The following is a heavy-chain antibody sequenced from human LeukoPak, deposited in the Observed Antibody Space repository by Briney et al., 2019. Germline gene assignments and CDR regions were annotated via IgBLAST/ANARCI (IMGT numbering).Heavy chain of an antibody. V-gene: IGHV3-23*01. CDR2: IGARGDVT. D-gene: IGHD1-26*01. CDR1: GFAFSGYA. J-gene: IGHJ4*02. Sequence: GGSLRLSCTVSGFAFSGYAMSWVRQAPGKGPEWVSFIGARGDVTYSADSVKGRFTISRDNSKRTLFLQMNSLRAEDTAVYYCAKVHYTASFPGSFPGRNYFDSWGQGSLVTVS. CDR3: AKVHYTASFPGSFPGRNYFDS.